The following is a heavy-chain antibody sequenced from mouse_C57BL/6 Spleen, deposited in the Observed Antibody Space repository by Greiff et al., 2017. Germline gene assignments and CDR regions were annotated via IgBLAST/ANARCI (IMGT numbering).Heavy chain of an antibody. Sequence: VQLKQSGPELVKPGDSVKISCKASGYSFTGYFMNWVMQSHGKSLEWIGRINPYNGDTFYNQKFKGKATLTVDKSSSTAHMELRSLTSEDSAVYYCARYGYGDWYFDVWGTGTTVTVSS. CDR2: INPYNGDT. CDR1: GYSFTGYF. CDR3: ARYGYGDWYFDV. D-gene: IGHD1-1*02. J-gene: IGHJ1*03. V-gene: IGHV1-20*01.